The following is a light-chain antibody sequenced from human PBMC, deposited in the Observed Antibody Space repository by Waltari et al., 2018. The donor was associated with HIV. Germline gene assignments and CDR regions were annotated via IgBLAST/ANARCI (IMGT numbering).Light chain of an antibody. CDR2: SYG. CDR1: SSHIGSHT. J-gene: IGLJ3*02. V-gene: IGLV1-44*01. CDR3: ATWDDSLNAWV. Sequence: QSVLNQSPSASGPPGQRVIISCSGSSSHIGSHTVTWYQQFPGTAPKLLIYSYGQRPSGVPERFSGSKSATSASLAISGLRSEDEADYYCATWDDSLNAWVFGGGTKLTVL.